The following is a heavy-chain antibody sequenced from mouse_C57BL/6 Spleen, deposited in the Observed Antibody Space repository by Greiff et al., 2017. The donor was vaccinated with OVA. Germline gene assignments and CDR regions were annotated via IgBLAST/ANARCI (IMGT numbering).Heavy chain of an antibody. J-gene: IGHJ4*01. CDR1: GFTFSDYY. CDR3: ARETHYAMDY. V-gene: IGHV5-16*01. Sequence: EVMLVESEGGLVQPGSSMKLSCTASGFTFSDYYMAWVRQVPEKGLEWVGNINPDGGSTYYLDSLKSRFIISRDNAKNILYLQMSNLKSEDAASYYCARETHYAMDYWGQGTSVTVSS. CDR2: INPDGGST.